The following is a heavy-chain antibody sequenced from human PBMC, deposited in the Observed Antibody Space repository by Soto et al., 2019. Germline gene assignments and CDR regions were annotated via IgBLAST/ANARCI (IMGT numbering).Heavy chain of an antibody. D-gene: IGHD6-19*01. CDR2: IYPGDSET. CDR1: GYSFPSFW. CDR3: VKQHPLDSRAWHN. V-gene: IGHV5-51*01. Sequence: PGESLKISCKVSGYSFPSFWIGLVRQMPGKGLEWLGSIYPGDSETTYNPSFQGEVTISADKSINNSYLHWSSLRASDTATYYCVKQHPLDSRAWHNWGQGTLVTVSS. J-gene: IGHJ4*02.